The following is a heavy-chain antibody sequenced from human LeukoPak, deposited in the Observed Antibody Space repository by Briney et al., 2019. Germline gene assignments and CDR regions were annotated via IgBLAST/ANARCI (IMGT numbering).Heavy chain of an antibody. D-gene: IGHD3-22*01. Sequence: SETLSLTCAVYGGSFSGYYWSWIRQPPGKGLEWIGYIYYSGSTYYNPSLKSRVTISVDTSKNQFSLKLSSVTAADTAVYYCARQNREYYYDSSGYYSYWGQGTLVTVSS. V-gene: IGHV4-30-4*08. CDR1: GGSFSGYY. CDR2: IYYSGST. CDR3: ARQNREYYYDSSGYYSY. J-gene: IGHJ4*02.